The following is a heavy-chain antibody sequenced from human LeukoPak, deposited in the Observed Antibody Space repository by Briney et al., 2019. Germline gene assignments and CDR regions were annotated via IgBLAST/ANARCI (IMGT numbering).Heavy chain of an antibody. CDR3: ARVGCSSTSCYFTYNWFDP. CDR2: IIPIFGTA. J-gene: IGHJ5*02. Sequence: SVKVSCKASGGTFSSYAISWVRQAPGQGLEWMGGIIPIFGTANYAQKFQGRVTITADESTSTAYMELSSLRSEDTAVYYCARVGCSSTSCYFTYNWFDPWDQGTLVTVSS. D-gene: IGHD2-2*01. CDR1: GGTFSSYA. V-gene: IGHV1-69*01.